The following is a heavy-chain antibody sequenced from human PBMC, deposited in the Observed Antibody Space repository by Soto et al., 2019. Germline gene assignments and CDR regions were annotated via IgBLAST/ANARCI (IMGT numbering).Heavy chain of an antibody. D-gene: IGHD1-7*01. CDR1: GLTFSSYS. CDR3: ARDRRTGTTGKNWFDP. J-gene: IGHJ5*02. V-gene: IGHV3-21*01. Sequence: PGGSLRLSCAASGLTFSSYSMNWVRQAPGKGLEWVSSISSSSSYIYYADSVKGRFTISRDNAKNSLYLQMNSLRAEDTAVYYCARDRRTGTTGKNWFDPWGQGTLVTVSS. CDR2: ISSSSSYI.